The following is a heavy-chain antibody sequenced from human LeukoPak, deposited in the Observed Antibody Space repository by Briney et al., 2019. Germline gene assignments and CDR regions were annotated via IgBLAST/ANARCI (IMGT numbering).Heavy chain of an antibody. D-gene: IGHD3-10*01. V-gene: IGHV4-39*07. Sequence: SETLSLTCTVSGGSISSSSYYWGWIRQPPGKGLEWIGSIYYSGSTYYNPSLKSRVTISVDTSKNQFSLKLSSVTAADTAVYYCARDPTRITMVRGVISPDYWGQGTLVTVSS. CDR2: IYYSGST. CDR3: ARDPTRITMVRGVISPDY. CDR1: GGSISSSSYY. J-gene: IGHJ4*02.